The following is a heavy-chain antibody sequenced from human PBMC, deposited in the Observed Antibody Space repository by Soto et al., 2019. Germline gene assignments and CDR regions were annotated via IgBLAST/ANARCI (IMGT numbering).Heavy chain of an antibody. D-gene: IGHD3-22*01. CDR2: IYYSGST. CDR3: ARLGHVYYYDSSGYREYFQH. CDR1: GGSISSYY. Sequence: QVQLQESGPGLVKPSETLSLTCTVSGGSISSYYWSWIRQPPGKGLEWIGYIYYSGSTTYNPSLRSRVTISVDTSENQFSLKLSSVTAADTAVYYCARLGHVYYYDSSGYREYFQHWGQGTLVTVSS. J-gene: IGHJ1*01. V-gene: IGHV4-59*01.